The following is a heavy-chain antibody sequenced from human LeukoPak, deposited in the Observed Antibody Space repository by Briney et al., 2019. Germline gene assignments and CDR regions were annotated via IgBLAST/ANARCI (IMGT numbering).Heavy chain of an antibody. J-gene: IGHJ4*02. CDR2: ISYDGSNK. CDR1: GFTFSSYA. Sequence: PGGSLRLSCAASGFTFSSYAMHWVRQAPGKGLEWVAVISYDGSNKYYADSVKGRFTISRDNSKNTLYLQMNSLRAEDTAVYYCARGVFGGSGYYLDYWGQGTLVTVSS. D-gene: IGHD3-22*01. V-gene: IGHV3-30-3*01. CDR3: ARGVFGGSGYYLDY.